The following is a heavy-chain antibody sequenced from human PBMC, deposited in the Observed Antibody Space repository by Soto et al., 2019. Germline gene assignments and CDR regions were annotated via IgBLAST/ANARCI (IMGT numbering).Heavy chain of an antibody. V-gene: IGHV1-69*13. CDR1: GGTFSTYA. CDR2: VIPIFGTS. CDR3: ARVRVVGATRLYYHYGLDV. D-gene: IGHD1-26*01. J-gene: IGHJ6*02. Sequence: SVKVSCKASGGTFSTYAISWVRQAPGQGLEWMGGVIPIFGTSTYAQNFQGRVTITADESTSTAYMELSRLRSEDTAVYYCARVRVVGATRLYYHYGLDVWGQGTTATVSS.